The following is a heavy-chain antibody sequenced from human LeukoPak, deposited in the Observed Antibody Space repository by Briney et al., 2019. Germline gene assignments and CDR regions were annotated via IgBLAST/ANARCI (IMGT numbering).Heavy chain of an antibody. D-gene: IGHD3-10*01. CDR2: ISGSSSYI. J-gene: IGHJ6*03. Sequence: VGSLRLSCAASGFTFSTYSMNWVRQAPGKGLEWVSSISGSSSYIFYADSVKGRFTISRDNAKNSLYLQMNSLRVEDTAVYYCARSGRGVDSFYFYMDVWGKGTTVTVSS. CDR1: GFTFSTYS. V-gene: IGHV3-21*01. CDR3: ARSGRGVDSFYFYMDV.